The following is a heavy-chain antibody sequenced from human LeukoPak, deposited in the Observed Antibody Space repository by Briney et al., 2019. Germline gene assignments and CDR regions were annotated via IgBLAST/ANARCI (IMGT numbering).Heavy chain of an antibody. CDR1: GGTFSSYA. D-gene: IGHD3-3*02. CDR3: AGTFLECLGWFDP. J-gene: IGHJ5*02. V-gene: IGHV1-69*13. Sequence: ASVKVSCKASGGTFSSYAISWVRQAPGQGLEWMGGIIPIFGTANYAQKFQGRVKITADESTSTASMELSSLRSEDTAVYCCAGTFLECLGWFDPWGQGTLVTVSS. CDR2: IIPIFGTA.